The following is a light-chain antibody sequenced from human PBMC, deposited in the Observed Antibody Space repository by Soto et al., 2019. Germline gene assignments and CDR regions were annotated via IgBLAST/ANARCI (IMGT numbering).Light chain of an antibody. CDR3: QQYNSYS. CDR2: GAS. J-gene: IGKJ1*01. Sequence: EIMMTQSPVTLSVSPGERATLSCRASQSVNSNLAWYQQKPGQAPRLLIYGASTRATGIPASFIGNGSGTEFTLTASSLQPEDFAVYYCQQYNSYSFGQGTKVEIK. CDR1: QSVNSN. V-gene: IGKV3-15*01.